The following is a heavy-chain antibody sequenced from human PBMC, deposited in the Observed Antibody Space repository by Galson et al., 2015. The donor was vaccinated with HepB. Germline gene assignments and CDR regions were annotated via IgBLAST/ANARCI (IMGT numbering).Heavy chain of an antibody. V-gene: IGHV5-10-1*01. CDR1: GYSFTSYW. Sequence: QSGAEVKKPGESLRISCKGSGYSFTSYWISWVRQMPGKGLEWMGRIDPSDSYTNYSPSFQGHVTISADKSISTAYLQWSSLKASDTAMYYCASSHRFLGYCSSTSCYPEDWFDPWGQGTLVTVSS. CDR3: ASSHRFLGYCSSTSCYPEDWFDP. J-gene: IGHJ5*02. D-gene: IGHD2-2*01. CDR2: IDPSDSYT.